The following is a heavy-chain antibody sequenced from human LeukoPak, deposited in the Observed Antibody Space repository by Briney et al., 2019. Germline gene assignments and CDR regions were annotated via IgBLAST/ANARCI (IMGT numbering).Heavy chain of an antibody. D-gene: IGHD5-12*01. CDR3: AREVALRGMDV. J-gene: IGHJ6*02. Sequence: PGKSLRLSCAASGFTFSSYAIHWVRQAPGKGLEWVALILYDGSNKYYADSLQGRFTISRDNSKNTLDLQMNSLRAEDTAVYYCAREVALRGMDVWGQGTTVTVSS. CDR2: ILYDGSNK. CDR1: GFTFSSYA. V-gene: IGHV3-30-3*01.